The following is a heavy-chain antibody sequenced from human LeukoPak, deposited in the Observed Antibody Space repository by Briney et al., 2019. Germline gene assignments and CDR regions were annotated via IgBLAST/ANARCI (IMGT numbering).Heavy chain of an antibody. J-gene: IGHJ4*02. V-gene: IGHV3-23*01. CDR2: IYGSGGSK. Sequence: HPGGSLRLSCAVSGFTFSKYAMNWVRQAPGKGLEWVSGIYGSGGSKFYADSVKGRFTISRDNAKNSLYLQMISLRDEDTAVYYCARSSSSTLYWGQGTLVTVSS. CDR3: ARSSSSTLY. CDR1: GFTFSKYA.